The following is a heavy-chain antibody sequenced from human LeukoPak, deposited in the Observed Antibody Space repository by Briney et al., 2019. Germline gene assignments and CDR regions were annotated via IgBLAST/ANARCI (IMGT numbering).Heavy chain of an antibody. Sequence: GGSLRLSCAASGFTFSSYEMNWVRQAPGKGLEWVSYISSSGSTIYYADSVKGRFTISRDNAKNSLYLQMNGLRAEDTAAYYCARESSQGPDYFDYWGQGTLVTVSS. CDR2: ISSSGSTI. D-gene: IGHD3-10*01. J-gene: IGHJ4*02. CDR3: ARESSQGPDYFDY. V-gene: IGHV3-48*03. CDR1: GFTFSSYE.